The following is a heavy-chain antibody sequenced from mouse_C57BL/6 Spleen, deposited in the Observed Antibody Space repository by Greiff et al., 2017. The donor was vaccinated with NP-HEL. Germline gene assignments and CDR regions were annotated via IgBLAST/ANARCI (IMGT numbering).Heavy chain of an antibody. J-gene: IGHJ2*01. Sequence: EVQGVESGGGLVKPGGSLKLSCAASGFTFSDFGMHWVRQAPEKGLEWVAYINSVSSTIYYADTVKGRFTISRDNAKNTLFLQMTSLRSEDTAMYYCARNRYYFGSYYFDYWGQGTTLTVSS. CDR3: ARNRYYFGSYYFDY. V-gene: IGHV5-17*01. D-gene: IGHD1-1*01. CDR2: INSVSSTI. CDR1: GFTFSDFG.